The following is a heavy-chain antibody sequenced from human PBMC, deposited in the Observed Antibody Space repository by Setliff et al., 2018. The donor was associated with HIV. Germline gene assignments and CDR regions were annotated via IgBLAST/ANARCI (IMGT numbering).Heavy chain of an antibody. V-gene: IGHV4-61*09. CDR3: ASRAGGDF. J-gene: IGHJ3*01. CDR2: IYPSGST. Sequence: SETLSLTCTVSGGSISSNNYFWSWIRQPAGKGLEWIGHIYPSGSTNYNPSLKSRVTISVDTSKTQFSLNLGSVTAADTAVYYCASRAGGDFWGQGTMVTVSS. D-gene: IGHD3-10*01. CDR1: GGSISSNNYF.